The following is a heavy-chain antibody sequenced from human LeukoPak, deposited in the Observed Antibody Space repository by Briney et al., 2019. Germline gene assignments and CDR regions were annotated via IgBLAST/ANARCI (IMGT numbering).Heavy chain of an antibody. V-gene: IGHV4-34*01. CDR1: GGSFSGYY. J-gene: IGHJ6*02. CDR3: ARVHSSSWYSSPDLMDV. Sequence: PSETLSLTCAVYGGSFSGYYWSWIRQPPGKGLEWLGEINHSGSTNYNPSLKSRVTISVDTSKNQFSLKLSSVTAADTAVYYCARVHSSSWYSSPDLMDVWGQGTTVTVSS. D-gene: IGHD6-13*01. CDR2: INHSGST.